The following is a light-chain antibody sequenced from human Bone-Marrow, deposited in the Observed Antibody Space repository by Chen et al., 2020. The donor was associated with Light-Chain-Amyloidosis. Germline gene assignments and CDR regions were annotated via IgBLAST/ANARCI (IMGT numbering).Light chain of an antibody. CDR1: SLTNYY. CDR3: NSRDSSGNHVI. Sequence: SSELTQDPAVSVALGQTVRITRQGDSLTNYYASWYQQKPGQAPVLVIYGKNKRPSGIPDRFSGSSSGKTASLTITGAQAKDEADYYCNSRDSSGNHVIFGGGTKLTVL. V-gene: IGLV3-19*01. J-gene: IGLJ2*01. CDR2: GKN.